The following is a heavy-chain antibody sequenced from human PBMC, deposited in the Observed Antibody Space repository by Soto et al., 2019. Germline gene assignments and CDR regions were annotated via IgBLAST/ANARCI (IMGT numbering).Heavy chain of an antibody. J-gene: IGHJ4*02. CDR3: ARAVGEWELCFEN. CDR2: INHSATT. V-gene: IGHV4-34*01. D-gene: IGHD3-10*01. Sequence: QVQLQQWGAGLLKPSETLSLTCAAYGGSFSGFYWTWIRQPPGKGPEWTGEINHSATTNYNPSIKGRLTISVVTSKNQFSLELRAVTAADRDVYYGARAVGEWELCFENWGQGTLVTVSS. CDR1: GGSFSGFY.